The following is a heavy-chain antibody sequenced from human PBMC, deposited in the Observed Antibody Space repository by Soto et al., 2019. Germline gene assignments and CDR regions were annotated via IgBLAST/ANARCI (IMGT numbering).Heavy chain of an antibody. CDR2: IYYSGTT. V-gene: IGHV4-61*01. CDR1: GDSVSNDNYY. Sequence: SLTCAVSGDSVSNDNYYWSWIRQPPGKGLEWIGYIYYSGTTNYNSYLKSRLSLSVDMSKNQFSLKLASVTAADTAVYFCARSQRGRTAFTFDYWGQGAQVTVSS. D-gene: IGHD3-16*01. CDR3: ARSQRGRTAFTFDY. J-gene: IGHJ4*02.